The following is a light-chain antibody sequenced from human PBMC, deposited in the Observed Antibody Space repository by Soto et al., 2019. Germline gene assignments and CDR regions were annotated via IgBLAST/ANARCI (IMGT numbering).Light chain of an antibody. V-gene: IGLV2-14*01. J-gene: IGLJ2*01. CDR2: DVS. CDR3: SSYTSSSTLVV. CDR1: SSDVGGYNY. Sequence: QSALTQPASVSGSPGQSITISRTGTSSDVGGYNYVSWYQKHPGKAPKLMIYDVSNRPSGVSNRFSASKSGNTASLTISGLQAEDEADYYCSSYTSSSTLVVFGGGTKLTVL.